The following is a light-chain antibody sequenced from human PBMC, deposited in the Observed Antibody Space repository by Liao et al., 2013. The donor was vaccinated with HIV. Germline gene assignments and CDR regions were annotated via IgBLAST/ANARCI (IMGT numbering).Light chain of an antibody. V-gene: IGLV3-21*04. CDR3: QVWDRSNERHI. Sequence: SYVLTQAPSVSVAPGKTARITCGGINIGGKSVHWYQLKPGQAPVLVIYYDSDRPSGIPERFSGSNSGNTATLTISRVEAGDEADYYCQVWDRSNERHIFGGGTKLTVL. CDR2: YDS. J-gene: IGLJ2*01. CDR1: NIGGKS.